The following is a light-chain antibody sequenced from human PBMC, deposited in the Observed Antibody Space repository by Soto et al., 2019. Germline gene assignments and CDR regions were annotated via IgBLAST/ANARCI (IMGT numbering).Light chain of an antibody. V-gene: IGKV3-20*01. Sequence: EIVLTQSPGTLSLSPGERATLSCRASQSVTNNYLACYQQRPGQAPKLLIYGASNRPTGIPDRFSGSGSGTTFSLTISRLDPADFAAYYCQLYGSSVPFTFGPGTKVDIK. CDR2: GAS. CDR3: QLYGSSVPFT. CDR1: QSVTNNY. J-gene: IGKJ3*01.